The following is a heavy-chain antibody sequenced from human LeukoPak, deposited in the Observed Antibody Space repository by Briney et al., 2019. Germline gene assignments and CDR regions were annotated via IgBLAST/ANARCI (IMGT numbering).Heavy chain of an antibody. J-gene: IGHJ4*02. CDR3: ARDVWTGVAVSDY. D-gene: IGHD6-19*01. CDR2: ISSSSSTI. V-gene: IGHV3-48*04. Sequence: GGSLRLSCAASGFTFSSYAMSWVRQAPGKGLERVSYISSSSSTIYYADSVKDRFTISRDNAKNSLYLQMNSLRADDTAVYYCARDVWTGVAVSDYWGQGTLVTVSS. CDR1: GFTFSSYA.